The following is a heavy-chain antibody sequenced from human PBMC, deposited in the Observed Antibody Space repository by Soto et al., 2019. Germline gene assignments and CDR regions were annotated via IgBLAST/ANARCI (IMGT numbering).Heavy chain of an antibody. Sequence: QVHLVQSGAEMKKPGSSVTVSCKVSGGDLRNSGLSWVRQAPGQGLEWMGGIFPLLAMVDYSQKFQGRITNSADESTSTAHIVPGRLRQADPAVYYFAIEDGAGFNSWG. D-gene: IGHD6-19*01. CDR1: GGDLRNSG. V-gene: IGHV1-69*04. J-gene: IGHJ6*01. CDR3: AIEDGAGFNS. CDR2: IFPLLAMV.